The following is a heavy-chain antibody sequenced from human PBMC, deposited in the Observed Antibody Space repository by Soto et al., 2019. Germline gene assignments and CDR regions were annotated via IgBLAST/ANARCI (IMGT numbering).Heavy chain of an antibody. CDR3: AKDRQKGSYYYYGMDG. Sequence: GGSLRLSCAASGFTFSSHSMNWVRQAPGKGLEWVSAISVSSGSTYYADSVKGRFAISRDNSKNTLYLQMNSLRAEDTAVYYCAKDRQKGSYYYYGMDGWGQGTTVTVSS. CDR2: ISVSSGST. J-gene: IGHJ6*02. V-gene: IGHV3-23*01. D-gene: IGHD1-26*01. CDR1: GFTFSSHS.